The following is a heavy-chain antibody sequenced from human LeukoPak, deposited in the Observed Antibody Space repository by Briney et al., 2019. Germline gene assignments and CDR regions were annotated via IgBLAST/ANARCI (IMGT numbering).Heavy chain of an antibody. CDR3: ARGQLLLDY. CDR2: IKQDGSEK. D-gene: IGHD2-2*01. Sequence: GGSLRLSCAASGFTFSIYWMSWVGQAPGKGLEWVANIKQDGSEKYYVDSVKGRFTISRDNAKNSLYLQMNSLRAEDTAVYYCARGQLLLDYWGQGTLVTVSS. CDR1: GFTFSIYW. J-gene: IGHJ4*02. V-gene: IGHV3-7*01.